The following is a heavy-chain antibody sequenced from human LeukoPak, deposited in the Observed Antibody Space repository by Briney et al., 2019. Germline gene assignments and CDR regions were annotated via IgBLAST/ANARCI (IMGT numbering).Heavy chain of an antibody. CDR3: AKPQGSYHFDY. CDR2: ISGSGGGT. Sequence: GGSLRLSCAASGFTFSSYAMSWVRQAPGKVLEWVSAISGSGGGTYYADSVKGRFTISRDNSRNTLYLQMNSLRAEDTAVYYCAKPQGSYHFDYWGQGTLVTVSS. CDR1: GFTFSSYA. V-gene: IGHV3-23*01. J-gene: IGHJ4*02.